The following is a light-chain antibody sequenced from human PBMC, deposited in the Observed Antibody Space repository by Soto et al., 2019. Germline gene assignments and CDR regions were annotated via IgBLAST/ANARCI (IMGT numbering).Light chain of an antibody. J-gene: IGLJ1*01. CDR3: ASWDDSLNGHV. V-gene: IGLV2-8*01. CDR1: SRDSGGYDF. Sequence: QAVLPQPPSSSGTPGHAVTISCPGTSRDSGGYDFVSWYQVRPREAPHLIIYNDQRPSGVPDRFSASKSGTSASLAISGLQSEDEADYYCASWDDSLNGHVFGTGTKVTVL. CDR2: ND.